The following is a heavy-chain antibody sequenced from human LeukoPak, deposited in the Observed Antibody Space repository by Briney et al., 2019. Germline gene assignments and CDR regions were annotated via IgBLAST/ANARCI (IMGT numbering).Heavy chain of an antibody. CDR1: GFTFSSYA. Sequence: GGSLRLSCAASGFTFSSYAMSWVRQAPGKGLEWVSRISGSGDGTYYADSVKGRFTFSRDNSKNTLSLQMNSLRLDDTAIYYCAKGDRERASAGTGFDSWGQGTLVTVSS. J-gene: IGHJ4*02. V-gene: IGHV3-23*01. CDR2: ISGSGDGT. D-gene: IGHD6-13*01. CDR3: AKGDRERASAGTGFDS.